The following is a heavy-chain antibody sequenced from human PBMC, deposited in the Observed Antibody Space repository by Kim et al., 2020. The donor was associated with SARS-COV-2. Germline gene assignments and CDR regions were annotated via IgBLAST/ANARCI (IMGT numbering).Heavy chain of an antibody. J-gene: IGHJ3*02. CDR3: ARHTYCSSTSCYNAFDI. D-gene: IGHD2-2*02. Sequence: LQSRVTQSVDTSKNQFSLKLSSVTAADTAVYYCARHTYCSSTSCYNAFDIWGQGTMVTVSS. V-gene: IGHV4-59*08.